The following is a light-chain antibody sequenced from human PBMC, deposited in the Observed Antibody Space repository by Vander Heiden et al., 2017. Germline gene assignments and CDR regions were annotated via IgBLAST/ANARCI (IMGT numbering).Light chain of an antibody. CDR1: SSNVGAGYD. V-gene: IGLV1-40*01. CDR3: QSYDSSLSGVV. J-gene: IGLJ2*01. CDR2: GNS. Sequence: QSVLKPPPSVSGAPGQRVTISCTGSSSNVGAGYDVHWYPQLPGTAPILLIYGNSNRPSGVPDRFSGSKSGTSASLAITGLQAEDEADYYCQSYDSSLSGVVFGGGTKLTVL.